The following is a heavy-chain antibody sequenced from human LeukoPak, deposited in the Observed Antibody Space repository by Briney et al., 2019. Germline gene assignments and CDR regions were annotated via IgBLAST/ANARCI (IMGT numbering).Heavy chain of an antibody. Sequence: SETLSLTCTVSGGSISSYYWSWIRQPPGKGLEWIGYIYYSGSTNYNPSLKSRVTISVDTSKNQFSLKLSSVTAADMAVYYCARDRSSSWYGRGFDYWGQGTLATVSS. D-gene: IGHD6-13*01. CDR3: ARDRSSSWYGRGFDY. CDR1: GGSISSYY. V-gene: IGHV4-59*01. CDR2: IYYSGST. J-gene: IGHJ4*02.